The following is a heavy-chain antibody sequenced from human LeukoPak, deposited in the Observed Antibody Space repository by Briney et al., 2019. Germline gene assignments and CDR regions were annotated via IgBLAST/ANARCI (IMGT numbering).Heavy chain of an antibody. CDR1: GFTLSSYY. J-gene: IGHJ4*02. Sequence: GGSLRLSCAASGFTLSSYYMSWVRQALGKGLEWVANIKQDGSEKYYVDSVKGRFTISRGNAKNSLYLQMNSLRAEDTAVYYCARDGSDMGDYWGQGTLVTVSS. D-gene: IGHD2-21*01. CDR3: ARDGSDMGDY. CDR2: IKQDGSEK. V-gene: IGHV3-7*03.